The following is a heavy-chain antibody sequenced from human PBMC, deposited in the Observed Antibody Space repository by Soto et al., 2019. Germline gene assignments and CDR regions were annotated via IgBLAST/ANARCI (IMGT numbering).Heavy chain of an antibody. J-gene: IGHJ4*02. CDR3: ASSGWWYFDY. V-gene: IGHV4-39*01. D-gene: IGHD6-19*01. Sequence: SETMSLTWTVSGGSISSSSYYWGWIRQPPGKGLEWIGSIYYSGSTYYNPSLKSRVTISVDTSKNQFSLKLSSVTAADTAVYYCASSGWWYFDYWGQGTLVTSPQ. CDR1: GGSISSSSYY. CDR2: IYYSGST.